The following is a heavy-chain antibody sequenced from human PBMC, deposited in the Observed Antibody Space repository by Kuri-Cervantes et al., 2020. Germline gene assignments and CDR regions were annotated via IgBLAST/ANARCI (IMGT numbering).Heavy chain of an antibody. Sequence: SETLSLTCTVSGGSISSHYWSWFRQPPGKGLEYIGYVYYSGSTNYNPSLKSRVTISVDTSKNQFSLKLSSVTAADTAAYYCARDWGSGWERGAFDYWGQGTLVTVSS. CDR1: GGSISSHY. CDR2: VYYSGST. D-gene: IGHD6-19*01. V-gene: IGHV4-59*11. CDR3: ARDWGSGWERGAFDY. J-gene: IGHJ4*02.